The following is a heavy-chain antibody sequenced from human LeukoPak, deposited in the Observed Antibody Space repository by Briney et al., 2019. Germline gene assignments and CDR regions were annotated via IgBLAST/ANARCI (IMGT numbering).Heavy chain of an antibody. CDR3: ARDLDY. CDR2: IYTSGST. CDR1: GGSTASSGYY. J-gene: IGHJ4*02. V-gene: IGHV4-39*07. Sequence: SETLSLTCTVSGGSTASSGYYWGWIRQPPGKGLEWIGRIYTSGSTNYNPSLKSRVTMSVDTSKNQFSLKLSSVTAADTAVYYCARDLDYWGQGTLVTVSS.